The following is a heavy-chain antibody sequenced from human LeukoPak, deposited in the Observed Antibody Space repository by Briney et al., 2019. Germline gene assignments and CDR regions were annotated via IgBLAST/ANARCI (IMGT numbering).Heavy chain of an antibody. CDR2: IRGSGTST. CDR1: GFTFSSYG. CDR3: AKVTYGSGTYGAFDY. D-gene: IGHD3-10*01. V-gene: IGHV3-23*01. J-gene: IGHJ4*02. Sequence: GGSLRLSCAGSGFTFSSYGMSWVRQAPGKGLEGVSCIRGSGTSTYYVDSVKGRFTISRDNSKNTLYLQMNSLRAEDTAVYYCAKVTYGSGTYGAFDYWGQGTLVTVSS.